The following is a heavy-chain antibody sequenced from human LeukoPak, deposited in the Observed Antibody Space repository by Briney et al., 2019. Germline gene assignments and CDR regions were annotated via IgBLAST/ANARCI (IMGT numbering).Heavy chain of an antibody. J-gene: IGHJ4*02. CDR3: ARDDRAMARGVPEY. D-gene: IGHD3-10*01. CDR2: ISWDGGST. V-gene: IGHV3-43*01. Sequence: GGSLRLSCAASGFTFDDYTMHWVRQAPGKGLEWVSLISWDGGSTYYADSVKGRFTISRDNTKNSLYLQMSSLRVEDTAVYYCARDDRAMARGVPEYWGQGTLVTVSS. CDR1: GFTFDDYT.